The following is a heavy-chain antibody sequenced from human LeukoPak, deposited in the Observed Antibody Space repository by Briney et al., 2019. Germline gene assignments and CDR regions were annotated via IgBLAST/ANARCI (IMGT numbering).Heavy chain of an antibody. Sequence: SETLSLTCTVSGGSISSYCWSWIRQPPGKGLEWIGYIYYSGSTNYNPSLKSRVTISVDTSKNQFSLKLSSVTAADTAVYYCARQGIAAAAPGGYWGQGTLVTVSS. CDR2: IYYSGST. V-gene: IGHV4-59*08. J-gene: IGHJ4*02. CDR3: ARQGIAAAAPGGY. D-gene: IGHD6-13*01. CDR1: GGSISSYC.